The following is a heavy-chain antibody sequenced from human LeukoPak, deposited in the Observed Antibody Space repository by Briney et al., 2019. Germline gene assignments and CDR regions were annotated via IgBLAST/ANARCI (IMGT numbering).Heavy chain of an antibody. CDR1: EFTFSSYE. V-gene: IGHV3-48*03. Sequence: GGSLRLSCAASEFTFSSYEMNWVRQAPGKGLEWVSYISSSSTIYYADSVKGRFTISRDNAKNSLYLQMNSLRAEDTAVYYCARGASYVTSQWFDPWGQGTQVTVSS. J-gene: IGHJ5*02. D-gene: IGHD2-21*02. CDR2: ISSSSTI. CDR3: ARGASYVTSQWFDP.